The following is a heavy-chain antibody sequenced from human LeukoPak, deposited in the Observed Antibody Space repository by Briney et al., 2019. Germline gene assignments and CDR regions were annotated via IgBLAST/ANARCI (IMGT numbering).Heavy chain of an antibody. Sequence: GGSLRLSCAASGFTFSSYGMHWVRQAPGKGLEWVAFIRYDGSNKYYADSVKGRFTISRDNSKNTLYLQMNSLRAEDTAVYYCAKGHSYLIGAFDIWGQGTMVTVSS. J-gene: IGHJ3*02. CDR1: GFTFSSYG. CDR3: AKGHSYLIGAFDI. V-gene: IGHV3-30*02. CDR2: IRYDGSNK. D-gene: IGHD5-18*01.